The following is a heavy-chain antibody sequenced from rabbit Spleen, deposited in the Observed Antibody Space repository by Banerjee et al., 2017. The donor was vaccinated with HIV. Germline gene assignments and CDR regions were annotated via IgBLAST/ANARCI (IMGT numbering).Heavy chain of an antibody. J-gene: IGHJ4*01. V-gene: IGHV1S45*01. CDR3: ARDAAGREDFNL. D-gene: IGHD4-2*01. CDR2: IDVSGGSTT. CDR1: GLDFSSSYW. Sequence: QEQLVESGGGLVKPEGSLTLTCKASGLDFSSSYWICWVRQAPGKGLEWIACIDVSGGSTTHYASWAKGRFTVSKTSSTTATLQMTSLTVADTATYFCARDAAGREDFNLWGQGTLVTVS.